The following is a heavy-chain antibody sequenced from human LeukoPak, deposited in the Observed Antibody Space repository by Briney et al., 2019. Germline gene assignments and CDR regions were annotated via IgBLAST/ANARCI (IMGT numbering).Heavy chain of an antibody. Sequence: PGGSLRLSCAASGFTFSSYAMHWVRQAPGKGLEWVAVISYDGSNKYYADSVKGRFTISRDNSKNTLYLQMNSLRAEDTAVYYCARDGAAAGSFDYWGQGTLATVSS. CDR3: ARDGAAAGSFDY. CDR1: GFTFSSYA. V-gene: IGHV3-30-3*01. D-gene: IGHD6-13*01. CDR2: ISYDGSNK. J-gene: IGHJ4*02.